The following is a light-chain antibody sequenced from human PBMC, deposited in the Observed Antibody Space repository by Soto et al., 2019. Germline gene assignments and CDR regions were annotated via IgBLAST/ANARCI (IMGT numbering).Light chain of an antibody. V-gene: IGKV1-12*01. CDR3: QQANTFPIT. CDR1: QDILSW. CDR2: ASF. Sequence: DIQMTQSPSSVSASVGDTVTITCRASQDILSWLAWYQQKPGEAPRLLIYASFNLQSGVPSRFSGSRSGTDFTLTISSLQLEDFATYYCQQANTFPITFGPGTRLDIK. J-gene: IGKJ3*01.